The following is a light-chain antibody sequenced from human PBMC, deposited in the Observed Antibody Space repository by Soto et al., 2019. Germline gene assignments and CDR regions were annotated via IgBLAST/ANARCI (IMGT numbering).Light chain of an antibody. J-gene: IGLJ3*02. Sequence: QSALTQPASVSGSPGQSITISCTGTSSDVGGYNYVSWYQQHPGKAPKLMIYDVSNRPSGVSNRFSGSKSGNTASLTISGLQAEDEADYYRSSYTSSSTLLWVFGGGTKLTVL. CDR1: SSDVGGYNY. CDR2: DVS. CDR3: SSYTSSSTLLWV. V-gene: IGLV2-14*01.